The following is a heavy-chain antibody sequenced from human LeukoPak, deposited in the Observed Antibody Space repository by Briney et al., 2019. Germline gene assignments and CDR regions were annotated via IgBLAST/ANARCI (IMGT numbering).Heavy chain of an antibody. Sequence: GGSLRLSCAASGFTFSTHAMSWVRQAPGKGLEWVSAISGSGGRTYHADSVKGRFTISRDNCKNTLFLQMNSLRAEDKAIYYCAMTMKYCSGGTCQEAFEIWGQGTMVTVSS. J-gene: IGHJ3*02. D-gene: IGHD2-15*01. CDR3: AMTMKYCSGGTCQEAFEI. CDR2: ISGSGGRT. CDR1: GFTFSTHA. V-gene: IGHV3-23*01.